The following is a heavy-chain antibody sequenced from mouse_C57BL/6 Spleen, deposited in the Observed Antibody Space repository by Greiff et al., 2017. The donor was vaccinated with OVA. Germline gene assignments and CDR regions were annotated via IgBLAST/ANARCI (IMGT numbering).Heavy chain of an antibody. CDR2: ISSGGDYI. J-gene: IGHJ4*01. CDR1: GFTFSSYA. D-gene: IGHD1-1*01. CDR3: TREVYYYGSSPTDAMDY. Sequence: EVQLVESGDGLVTPGGSLTLSCAASGFTFSSYAMSWVRQTPDKRLAWVAYISSGGDYIYYADTVKGRFTISRDNARNNLYLQMSSLKSEDTAMYYCTREVYYYGSSPTDAMDYWGQGTSVTVSS. V-gene: IGHV5-9-1*02.